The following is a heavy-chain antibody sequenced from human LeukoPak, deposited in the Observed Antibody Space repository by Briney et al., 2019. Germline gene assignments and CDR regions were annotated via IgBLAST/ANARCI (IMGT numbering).Heavy chain of an antibody. D-gene: IGHD6-19*01. CDR3: AKDMEQWLAPTPPGNYGMDV. V-gene: IGHV3-74*01. J-gene: IGHJ6*02. Sequence: GGSLRLSCAASGFTFSSYWMHWVRQAPGKGLVWVSRINSDGSSTSYADSVKGRFTISRDNAKNTLYLQMNSLRAEDTAVYYCAKDMEQWLAPTPPGNYGMDVWGQGTTVTVSS. CDR2: INSDGSST. CDR1: GFTFSSYW.